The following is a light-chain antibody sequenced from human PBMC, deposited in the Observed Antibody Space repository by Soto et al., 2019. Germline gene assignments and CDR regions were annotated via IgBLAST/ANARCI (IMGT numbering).Light chain of an antibody. CDR2: GNS. V-gene: IGLV1-40*01. J-gene: IGLJ3*02. Sequence: QSVLTQPPSVSWAPGQRVTISYTGSSSNIGAGYDVHWYQQLPGTAPKLLIYGNSNRPSGVTDRFSGSKSGTSASLAITGLQAEDEADYYCQSYDSSLSGSVFGGGTKLTVL. CDR3: QSYDSSLSGSV. CDR1: SSNIGAGYD.